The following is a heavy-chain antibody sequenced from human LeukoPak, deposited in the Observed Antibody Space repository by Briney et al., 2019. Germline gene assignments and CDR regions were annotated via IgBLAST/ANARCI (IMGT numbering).Heavy chain of an antibody. J-gene: IGHJ4*02. CDR2: INWNGGST. Sequence: GGSLRLPCAASGFTFDDYGMSWVRQAPGKGLEWVSGINWNGGSTGYADSVKGRFTISRDNSKNTLYLQMNSLRAEDTAVYYCAKGGGEENYYDSSGYKEIDYWGQGTLVTVSS. V-gene: IGHV3-20*04. D-gene: IGHD3-22*01. CDR1: GFTFDDYG. CDR3: AKGGGEENYYDSSGYKEIDY.